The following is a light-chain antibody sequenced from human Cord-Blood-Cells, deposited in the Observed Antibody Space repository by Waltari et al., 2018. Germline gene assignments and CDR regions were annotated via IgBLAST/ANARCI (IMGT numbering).Light chain of an antibody. CDR2: DAS. CDR1: QSISSW. Sequence: VGDRVTITCRASQSISSWLAWYQQKPGKAPKLLIYDASSLESGVPSRFSGSGSGTEFTLTISSLQPDDFATYYCQQYNSYTFGQGTKLEIK. V-gene: IGKV1-5*01. J-gene: IGKJ2*01. CDR3: QQYNSYT.